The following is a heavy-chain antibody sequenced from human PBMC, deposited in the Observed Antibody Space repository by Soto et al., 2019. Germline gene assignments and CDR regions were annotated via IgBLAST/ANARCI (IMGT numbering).Heavy chain of an antibody. CDR2: IYYSGST. CDR1: GCSISSGDYY. CDR3: ARDYRCSSCYPRRYNWFDP. J-gene: IGHJ5*02. V-gene: IGHV4-30-4*01. Sequence: QVQLQESGPGLVKPSQTLSLTCTVSGCSISSGDYYWSWIRQPPGKGLEWIGYIYYSGSTYYNPSRKSRVTISVDTSTNQFALKRSSVTAADTAVYYCARDYRCSSCYPRRYNWFDPWGQGTLVTVSS. D-gene: IGHD2-15*01.